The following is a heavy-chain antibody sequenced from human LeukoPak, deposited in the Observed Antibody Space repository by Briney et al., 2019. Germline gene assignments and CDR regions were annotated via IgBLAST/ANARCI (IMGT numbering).Heavy chain of an antibody. J-gene: IGHJ4*02. D-gene: IGHD6-6*01. Sequence: PGRSLRLSCAASGFTFSSYSMTWVRQAPGKGLEWVSSISSSSSYIYYADSVKGRFTISRDNAKNSLYLQMNSLRAEDTAVYYCARGGSSSSGFDYWGQGTLVTVSS. V-gene: IGHV3-21*01. CDR2: ISSSSSYI. CDR3: ARGGSSSSGFDY. CDR1: GFTFSSYS.